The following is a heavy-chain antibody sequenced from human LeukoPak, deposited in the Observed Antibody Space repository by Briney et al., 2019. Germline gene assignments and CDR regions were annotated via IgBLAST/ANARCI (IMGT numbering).Heavy chain of an antibody. D-gene: IGHD3-10*01. V-gene: IGHV1-8*01. Sequence: ASVKVSCKASGYTFTSYNINWVRQATGQGLEWMGWMNPNSGNTGYAQKFQGRVTMTRNNSISTAYMELSSMRSEDTAVYYCARYGVTMVRGVIITNWFDPWGQGTLVTVSS. CDR2: MNPNSGNT. CDR1: GYTFTSYN. J-gene: IGHJ5*02. CDR3: ARYGVTMVRGVIITNWFDP.